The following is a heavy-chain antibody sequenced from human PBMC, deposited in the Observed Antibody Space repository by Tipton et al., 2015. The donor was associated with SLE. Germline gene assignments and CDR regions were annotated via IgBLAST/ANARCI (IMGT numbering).Heavy chain of an antibody. V-gene: IGHV3-23*01. J-gene: IGHJ4*02. CDR1: GFTLNNFA. D-gene: IGHD3-3*01. CDR2: ISGSGDIT. CDR3: AKDVGTSGLDY. Sequence: SLRLSCAASGFTLNNFAMSWVSWVRQAPGKGLEWVSVISGSGDITYYADSVKGRFTISRDNSKNTLYLQMNSLRADDTALYYCAKDVGTSGLDYWSQGTLVTVSS.